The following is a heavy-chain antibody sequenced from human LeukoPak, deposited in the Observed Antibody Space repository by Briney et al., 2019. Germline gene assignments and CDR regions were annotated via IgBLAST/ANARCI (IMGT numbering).Heavy chain of an antibody. J-gene: IGHJ4*02. CDR2: ISYDGSNK. CDR1: GFTFSSYA. D-gene: IGHD2-15*01. CDR3: ARFDIVVVVAATGALDY. Sequence: GGSLRLSCAASGFTFSSYAMHWVRQAPGKGLEWVAVISYDGSNKYYADSVKGRFTISRDNSKNTLYLQMNSLRAEETAVYYCARFDIVVVVAATGALDYWGQGTLVTVSS. V-gene: IGHV3-30-3*01.